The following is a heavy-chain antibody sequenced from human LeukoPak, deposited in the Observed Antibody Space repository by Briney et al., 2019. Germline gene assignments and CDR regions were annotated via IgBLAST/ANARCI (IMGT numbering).Heavy chain of an antibody. CDR1: GFIFDNYA. J-gene: IGHJ4*02. CDR3: VKDLTYSSTLPRPDS. Sequence: PGGSLRLSCAASGFIFDNYAMHWVRQAPGKGPEWVSGISWNRGGIVYADSVKGRFTISRDNAKNSLYLQMKSLRVEATAFYYCVKDLTYSSTLPRPDSWGQGTLVTVSS. D-gene: IGHD5-18*01. V-gene: IGHV3-9*01. CDR2: ISWNRGGI.